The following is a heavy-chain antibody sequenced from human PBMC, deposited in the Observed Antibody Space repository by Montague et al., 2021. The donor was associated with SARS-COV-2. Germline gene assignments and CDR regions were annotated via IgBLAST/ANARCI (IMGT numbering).Heavy chain of an antibody. V-gene: IGHV4-4*09. CDR3: ARLTGSRVYYYHYGLDV. CDR1: GDSIRESH. Sequence: SETLSLTCTVSGDSIRESHCCWIRQPPGKGLEWIGYIDNSGSTNXNPALESRVTLTVSTSNNQFYLTLRTVTAADTAVYYCARLTGSRVYYYHYGLDVWGQGTTVTVSS. CDR2: IDNSGST. D-gene: IGHD1-20*01. J-gene: IGHJ6*02.